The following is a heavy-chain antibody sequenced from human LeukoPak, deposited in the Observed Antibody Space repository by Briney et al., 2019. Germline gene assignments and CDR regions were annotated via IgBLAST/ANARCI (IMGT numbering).Heavy chain of an antibody. CDR3: AREERPSYYDFWSGENDAFDI. CDR2: IIPIFGTA. J-gene: IGHJ3*02. Sequence: SVKVSCKASGGTFSSYAISWVRQAPGQGLEWMGGIIPIFGTANYAQKFQGRVTITADESTSTAYMELSSLRSEDTAVYYCAREERPSYYDFWSGENDAFDIWGQGTMVTVSS. V-gene: IGHV1-69*13. CDR1: GGTFSSYA. D-gene: IGHD3-3*01.